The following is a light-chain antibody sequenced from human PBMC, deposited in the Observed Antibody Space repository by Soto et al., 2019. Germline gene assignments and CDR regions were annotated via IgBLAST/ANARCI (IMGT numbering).Light chain of an antibody. CDR3: QQYNSYST. J-gene: IGKJ3*01. Sequence: DIQMTQSPSTLSASVGDRVTITCRASQSISSWLAWYQQKPGKAPKLLNYKASSLESGVPSRFSGSGSGTEFTLTISSLQPDDFATYYCQQYNSYSTFGPGTKVDIK. CDR2: KAS. CDR1: QSISSW. V-gene: IGKV1-5*03.